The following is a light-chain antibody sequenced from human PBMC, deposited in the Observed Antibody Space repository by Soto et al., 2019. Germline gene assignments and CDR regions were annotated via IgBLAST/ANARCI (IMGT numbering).Light chain of an antibody. V-gene: IGKV3-11*01. J-gene: IGKJ2*01. CDR2: DAS. Sequence: EIVLTQSPATLSLSPGERATLSCRASQSVSSYLAWYQQKPGQAPRLLIYDASNRATGIPARFSGSGSGTDFTLTISSLEPEDFAVYYCQQRSNWPRTFCQGNKLEIK. CDR1: QSVSSY. CDR3: QQRSNWPRT.